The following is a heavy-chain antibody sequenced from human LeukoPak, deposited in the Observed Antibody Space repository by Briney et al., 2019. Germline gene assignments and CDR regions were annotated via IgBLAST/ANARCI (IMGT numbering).Heavy chain of an antibody. J-gene: IGHJ4*02. V-gene: IGHV5-51*01. CDR3: AIINHPDGRVY. CDR1: GYPFTTSW. Sequence: GESLKISCQGFGYPFTTSWIGWVRQLPGKGLEWTAIIYAGNSDAKYSPSFQGQVSISTDRSISTAYLHWSSLKTSDTAIYYCAIINHPDGRVYWGQGTLVTVSS. D-gene: IGHD5-24*01. CDR2: IYAGNSDA.